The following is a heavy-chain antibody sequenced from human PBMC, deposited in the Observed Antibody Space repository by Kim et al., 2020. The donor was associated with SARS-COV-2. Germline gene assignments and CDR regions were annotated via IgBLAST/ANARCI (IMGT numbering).Heavy chain of an antibody. V-gene: IGHV5-51*01. Sequence: PSFQGKVTISADKSISTAYLQWSSLKASDTAMYYCARQGIGLYYYGVDVWGQGTTVTVSS. D-gene: IGHD2-21*01. J-gene: IGHJ6*02. CDR3: ARQGIGLYYYGVDV.